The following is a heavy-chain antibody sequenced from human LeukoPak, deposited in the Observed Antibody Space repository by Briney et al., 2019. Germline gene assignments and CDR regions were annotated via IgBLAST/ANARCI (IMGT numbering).Heavy chain of an antibody. D-gene: IGHD3-9*01. CDR2: ISSSSSYI. CDR3: TRDRGLRYFDWLLFDY. CDR1: GFTFSSYS. J-gene: IGHJ4*02. V-gene: IGHV3-21*03. Sequence: GGSLRLSCAASGFTFSSYSMNWVRQAPGKGLEWVSSISSSSSYIYYADSVKGRFTISRDNAKNSLYLQMNSLRAGDTAVYYCTRDRGLRYFDWLLFDYCGQGTLVTVSS.